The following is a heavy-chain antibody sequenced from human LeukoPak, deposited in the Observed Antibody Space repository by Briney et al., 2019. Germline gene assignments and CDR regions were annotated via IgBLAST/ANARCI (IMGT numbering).Heavy chain of an antibody. V-gene: IGHV1-18*01. CDR1: GYTFTSYG. Sequence: ASVKVSCKASGYTFTSYGIIWVRQAPGQGLEWMGRVSGYNSNTKNAQKFQGRVILTTDTSTSTAYMELRSLRSDATAVYYCARDLSYYYGSGRESITWGGMDVWGQGTTVTVSS. CDR2: VSGYNSNT. D-gene: IGHD3-10*01. CDR3: ARDLSYYYGSGRESITWGGMDV. J-gene: IGHJ6*02.